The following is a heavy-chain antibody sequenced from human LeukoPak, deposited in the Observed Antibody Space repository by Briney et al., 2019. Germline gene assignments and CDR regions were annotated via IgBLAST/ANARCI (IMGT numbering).Heavy chain of an antibody. V-gene: IGHV1-46*01. CDR1: GYTFTNSH. J-gene: IGHJ4*02. Sequence: ASVKVSCKASGYTFTNSHMHWVRQAPGLGLEWMGIINPLDVATSYAQKFQGRVTMTSDTSTSTVYMELGSLRSEDTAVYYCARWGDYYDSSFAVYWGQGTLVTVSS. CDR2: INPLDVAT. D-gene: IGHD3-22*01. CDR3: ARWGDYYDSSFAVY.